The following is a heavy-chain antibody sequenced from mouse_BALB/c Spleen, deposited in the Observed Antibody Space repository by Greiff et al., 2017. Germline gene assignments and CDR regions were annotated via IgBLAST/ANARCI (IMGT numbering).Heavy chain of an antibody. CDR3: ARHRYDSYAMDY. V-gene: IGHV2-6-2*01. CDR2: IWSDGST. Sequence: VMLVESGPDLVAPSQSLSITCTVSGFSLTSYGVHWVRQPPGKGLEWLVVIWSDGSTTYNSALKSRLSISKDNSKSQVFLKMNSLQTDDTAMYYCARHRYDSYAMDYWGQGTSVTVSS. J-gene: IGHJ4*01. D-gene: IGHD2-14*01. CDR1: GFSLTSYG.